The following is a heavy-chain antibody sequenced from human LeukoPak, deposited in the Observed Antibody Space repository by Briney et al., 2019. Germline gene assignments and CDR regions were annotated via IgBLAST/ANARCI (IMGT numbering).Heavy chain of an antibody. V-gene: IGHV3-11*04. CDR1: GFTFSDYY. CDR2: ISSSGSTI. D-gene: IGHD1-14*01. Sequence: GGSLRLSCAASGFTFSDYYMSWIRQAPGKGLEWVSYISSSGSTIYYADSVKGRFTISRDNTKNLLYLQINSLRAEDTAVYYCYRQFMWFDPWGQGTLVTVSS. CDR3: YRQFMWFDP. J-gene: IGHJ5*02.